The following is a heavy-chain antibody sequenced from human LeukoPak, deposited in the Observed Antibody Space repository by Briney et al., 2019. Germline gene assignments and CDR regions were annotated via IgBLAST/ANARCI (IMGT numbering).Heavy chain of an antibody. J-gene: IGHJ4*02. Sequence: GGSLRLSCAASGFIFSNYWMQWVRQAPGKGLVWVSHISTDGRTITYADFVKGRFTISRDNAKNKVYLQMNNLRADDTALYYCVRGQATAWGLDYWGQGTLVTVSS. V-gene: IGHV3-74*01. CDR1: GFIFSNYW. CDR2: ISTDGRTI. CDR3: VRGQATAWGLDY. D-gene: IGHD6-13*01.